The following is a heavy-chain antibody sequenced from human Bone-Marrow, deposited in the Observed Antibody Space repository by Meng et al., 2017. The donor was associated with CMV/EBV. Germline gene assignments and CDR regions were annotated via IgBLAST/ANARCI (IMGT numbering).Heavy chain of an antibody. V-gene: IGHV3-64*02. CDR2: ISSNGRST. J-gene: IGHJ4*02. D-gene: IGHD2-15*01. CDR3: ARACSGGSCYDY. Sequence: GESLKISCAASGFTFSIYVMHWVRQAPGKGLEYVSAISSNGRSTYFADSVKGRFAISRDNSKNTLFLQMGSLRPEDMAVYYCARACSGGSCYDYWGRGTLVTVSS. CDR1: GFTFSIYV.